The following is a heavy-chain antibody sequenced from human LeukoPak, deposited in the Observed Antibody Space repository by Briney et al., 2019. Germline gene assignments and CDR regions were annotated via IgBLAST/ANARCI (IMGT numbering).Heavy chain of an antibody. J-gene: IGHJ3*02. CDR2: ISGSSTYI. V-gene: IGHV3-21*01. D-gene: IGHD3-22*01. CDR3: ARGYYSDSSDAFDI. Sequence: PGGSLRLSCAASGITFGSYWMTWVRQAPGKGLEWVSYISGSSTYIYYADSVKGRFTISRDNAKNSLYLQMNSLRAEDTAVYYCARGYYSDSSDAFDIWGLGTMVTVSS. CDR1: GITFGSYW.